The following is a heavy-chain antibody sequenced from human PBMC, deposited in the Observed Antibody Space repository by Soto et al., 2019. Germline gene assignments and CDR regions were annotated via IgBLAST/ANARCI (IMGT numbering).Heavy chain of an antibody. J-gene: IGHJ6*02. D-gene: IGHD3-16*01. V-gene: IGHV3-33*06. CDR2: IWYDGSNK. CDR3: ANGVYYYYGMDV. Sequence: GGSLRLSCATSGFTFSLYGIHWVRLAPGKGLEWVAVIWYDGSNKYYADSVKGRFTISRDNSMNTLFLQMNSLKAEDTGVYYCANGVYYYYGMDVWGQGTTVTVSS. CDR1: GFTFSLYG.